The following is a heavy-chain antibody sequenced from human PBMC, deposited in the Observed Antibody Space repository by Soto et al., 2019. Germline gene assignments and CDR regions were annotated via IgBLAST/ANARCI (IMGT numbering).Heavy chain of an antibody. D-gene: IGHD1-1*01. CDR1: GFSFSTYG. CDR3: AKWNGYVDH. V-gene: IGHV3-23*01. J-gene: IGHJ4*02. Sequence: EVQLLESGGGLVQPGGSLRLSCAVSGFSFSTYGVTWVRQAPGKGLEWVSGVSGGSGTTHYADSVKGRFTITGDTSKNTVNLHMNSLRVNDTAVYYCAKWNGYVDHWGQGTLVTVSS. CDR2: VSGGSGTT.